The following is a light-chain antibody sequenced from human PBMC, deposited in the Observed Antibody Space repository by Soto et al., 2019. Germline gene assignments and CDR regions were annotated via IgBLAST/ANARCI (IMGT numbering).Light chain of an antibody. Sequence: DIQMTQSPSTLSASVGDRVTITCRASQSISSWLAWYQQKPGKAPKLLIYKASSLESGVPSRFRGRGSGTVFTLNISRLQPNDFAPYPFQQCNNYPWTFGQGTRVEIK. CDR1: QSISSW. CDR3: QQCNNYPWT. J-gene: IGKJ1*01. CDR2: KAS. V-gene: IGKV1-5*03.